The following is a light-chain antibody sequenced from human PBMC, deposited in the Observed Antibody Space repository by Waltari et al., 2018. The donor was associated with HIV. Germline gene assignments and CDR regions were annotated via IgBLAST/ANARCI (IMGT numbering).Light chain of an antibody. V-gene: IGLV3-1*01. CDR3: QAWDSSTVV. CDR2: HDI. CDR1: ELGDKY. Sequence: SYELTQPPSVSVSPGQPASITCSGDELGDKYACWYQQKPGQSPVLVIYHDIQRPSGIPERFSGSNSGNTATLTISGTQAMDEADYYCQAWDSSTVVFGGGTKLTVL. J-gene: IGLJ2*01.